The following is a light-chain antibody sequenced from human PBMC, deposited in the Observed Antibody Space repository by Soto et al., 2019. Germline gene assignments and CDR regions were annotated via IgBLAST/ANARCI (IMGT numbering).Light chain of an antibody. CDR3: RVRDSSGHFV. J-gene: IGLJ1*01. CDR2: DDS. Sequence: SYELTQPPSVSVAPGQTARVTCGGNNIGSKSVHWYQQKPGQAPVLVVYDDSDRPSGIAERVSGSNSGNTATLTISRVEAGDEAAYYCRVRDSSGHFVFGTGTKVTVL. CDR1: NIGSKS. V-gene: IGLV3-21*02.